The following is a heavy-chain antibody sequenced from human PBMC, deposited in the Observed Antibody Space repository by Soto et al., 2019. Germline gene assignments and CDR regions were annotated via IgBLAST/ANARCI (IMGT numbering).Heavy chain of an antibody. Sequence: QVHLQQWGAGLLKPSETLSLTCAVYGGSSSGYFWGWFRQPPGKGLEWIGEITHSGTTKYNPSLKSRVTISAGTSQTQFSLSLISVTAADTGLYFCSAWYTGTLHDYWGQGTLVTVSS. J-gene: IGHJ4*02. CDR3: SAWYTGTLHDY. D-gene: IGHD2-8*01. CDR2: ITHSGTT. V-gene: IGHV4-34*01. CDR1: GGSSSGYF.